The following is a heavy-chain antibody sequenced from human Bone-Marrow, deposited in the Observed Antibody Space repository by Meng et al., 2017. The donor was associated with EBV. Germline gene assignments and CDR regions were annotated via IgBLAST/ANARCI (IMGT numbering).Heavy chain of an antibody. J-gene: IGHJ6*02. D-gene: IGHD1-26*01. CDR2: LHIGNGDT. CDR1: EYSITSHF. CDR3: GRDVGRGGRELDV. V-gene: IGHV1-3*04. Sequence: LLVHPGGGVMARCASVNMSCKASEYSITSHFVNWMRQAPGPSLEGMGRLHIGNGDTKLSQKFRCRITITRDSSTGTAYGDLGSLKFEDTAMYYCGRDVGRGGRELDVWGQGTMVTVSS.